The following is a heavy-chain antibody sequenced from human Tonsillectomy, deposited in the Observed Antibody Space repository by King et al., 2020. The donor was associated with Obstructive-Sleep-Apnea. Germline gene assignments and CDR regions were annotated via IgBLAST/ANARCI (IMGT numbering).Heavy chain of an antibody. CDR3: AGDGRRSYDNDY. V-gene: IGHV3-48*01. Sequence: VQLVESGGGLVQPGGSLRLSCVASGFPFNGYTMMWVRQAPGKGLEWLSYISSSADTIYYADSVKGRFTVSRDNAKNSMFLQMNSLRAEDTAVYYCAGDGRRSYDNDYWGQATLVSVSS. D-gene: IGHD1-26*01. CDR1: GFPFNGYT. CDR2: ISSSADTI. J-gene: IGHJ4*02.